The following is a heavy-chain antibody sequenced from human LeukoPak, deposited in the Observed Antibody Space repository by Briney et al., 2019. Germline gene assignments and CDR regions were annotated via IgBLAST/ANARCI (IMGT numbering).Heavy chain of an antibody. J-gene: IGHJ4*02. D-gene: IGHD6-6*01. V-gene: IGHV3-74*01. CDR3: ARSRPIDY. Sequence: GGSLRLSCADSGFTFSSYWMHWVRQVPGKGLVSVSRINTDGSGATYADSVRGRFTISRDNTKNMLYLQMNSLRAEDTAVYYCARSRPIDYWGQGTLVTVSS. CDR2: INTDGSGA. CDR1: GFTFSSYW.